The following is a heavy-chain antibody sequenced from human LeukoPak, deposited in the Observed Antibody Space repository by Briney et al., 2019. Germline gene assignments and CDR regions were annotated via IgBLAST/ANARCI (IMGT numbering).Heavy chain of an antibody. CDR3: ARGITMVRRVYYFDY. J-gene: IGHJ4*02. V-gene: IGHV1-18*01. CDR2: ISAYNGNT. Sequence: ASVKVSCKASGYTFTSYGISWVRQAPGQGLEWMRWISAYNGNTNYAQKLQGRVTMTTDTSTSTAYMELRSLRADDTAVYYCARGITMVRRVYYFDYRRQGGLVSVCS. D-gene: IGHD3-10*01. CDR1: GYTFTSYG.